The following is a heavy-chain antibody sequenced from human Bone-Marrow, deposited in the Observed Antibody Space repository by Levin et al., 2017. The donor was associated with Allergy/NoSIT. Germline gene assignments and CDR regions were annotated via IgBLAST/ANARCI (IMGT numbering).Heavy chain of an antibody. CDR2: IYSGGST. V-gene: IGHV3-53*01. Sequence: QSGGSLRLSCAASGFTISSNYMSWVRQAPGKGLEWVSIIYSGGSTYYADSVKGRFTISRDNSKNTLYLQMNSLRAEDTAVYYCARVMGGSYLDYWGRGTLVTVSS. D-gene: IGHD1-26*01. CDR1: GFTISSNY. J-gene: IGHJ4*02. CDR3: ARVMGGSYLDY.